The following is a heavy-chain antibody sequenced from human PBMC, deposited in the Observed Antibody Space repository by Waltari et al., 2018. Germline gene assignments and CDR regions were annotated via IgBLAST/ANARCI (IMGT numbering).Heavy chain of an antibody. CDR2: IYHSGST. CDR1: GYSISSGYY. V-gene: IGHV4-38-2*01. J-gene: IGHJ5*02. Sequence: QVQLQESGPGLVKPSETLSLTCAVSGYSISSGYYWGWIRQPPGKGLEWIGSIYHSGSTYYYPSLKSRVTISVDTSKNQFSLKLSSVTAADTVVYYCARGYNWNYNWFDPWGQGTLVTVSS. CDR3: ARGYNWNYNWFDP. D-gene: IGHD1-7*01.